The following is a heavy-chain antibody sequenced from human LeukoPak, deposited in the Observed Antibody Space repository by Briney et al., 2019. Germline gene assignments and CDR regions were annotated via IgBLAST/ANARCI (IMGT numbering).Heavy chain of an antibody. J-gene: IGHJ4*02. Sequence: ASVKVSCKASGYTFTGNYIHWLRQAPGQGLEWMGGMNPKNGGTNYALKFQGRVTMTGDTSINTAYLNLSGLRSDDSALYYCTRALAFWGQGTLVTVSS. CDR2: MNPKNGGT. CDR3: TRALAF. CDR1: GYTFTGNY. V-gene: IGHV1-2*02.